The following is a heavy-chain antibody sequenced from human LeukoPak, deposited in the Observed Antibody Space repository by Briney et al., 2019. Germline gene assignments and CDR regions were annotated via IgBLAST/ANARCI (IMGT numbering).Heavy chain of an antibody. CDR1: GYTFTSYG. V-gene: IGHV1-18*01. CDR3: ARTRPTERPTYYYYYMDV. J-gene: IGHJ6*03. Sequence: ASVKVSCKASGYTFTSYGISWVRQAPGQGLEWMGWISAYNGNTNYAQKLQGRVTMTTDTSTSTAYMELSSLRSEDTAVYYCARTRPTERPTYYYYYMDVWGKGTTVTISS. CDR2: ISAYNGNT. D-gene: IGHD4-17*01.